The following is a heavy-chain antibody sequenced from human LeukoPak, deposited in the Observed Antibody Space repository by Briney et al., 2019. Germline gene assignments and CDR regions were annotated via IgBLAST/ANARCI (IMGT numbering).Heavy chain of an antibody. Sequence: GGSLRLSCAASGFTLSSYAMSWVRQAPGKGLEWVSAISGSGGSTYYADSVKGRFTISRDNSKNTLYLQMNSLRAEDTAAYYCASALVSSGWYVDYWGQEPWSPSPQ. V-gene: IGHV3-23*01. CDR2: ISGSGGST. CDR1: GFTLSSYA. D-gene: IGHD6-19*01. CDR3: ASALVSSGWYVDY. J-gene: IGHJ4*01.